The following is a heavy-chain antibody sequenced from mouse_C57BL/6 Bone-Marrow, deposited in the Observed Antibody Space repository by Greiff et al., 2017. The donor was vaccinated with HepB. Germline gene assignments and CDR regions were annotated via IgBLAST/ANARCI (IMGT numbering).Heavy chain of an antibody. D-gene: IGHD1-1*01. CDR2: INPYNGGT. Sequence: VQLKESGPVLVKPGASVKMSCKASGYTFTDYYMNWVKQSHGKSLEWIGVINPYNGGTSYNQKFKGKATLTVDKSSSTAYMELNSLTSEDSAVYYCARSPFTTVVATDAMDYWGQGTSVTVSS. V-gene: IGHV1-19*01. CDR1: GYTFTDYY. J-gene: IGHJ4*01. CDR3: ARSPFTTVVATDAMDY.